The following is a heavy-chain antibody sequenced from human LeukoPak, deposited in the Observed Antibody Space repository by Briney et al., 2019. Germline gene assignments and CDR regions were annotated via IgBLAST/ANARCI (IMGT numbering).Heavy chain of an antibody. V-gene: IGHV3-30-3*01. J-gene: IGHJ4*02. CDR1: GFTFSSYA. Sequence: GGSLRLSCAASGFTFSSYAMHWVRQAPGKGLEWVAVISYDGSNKYYADSVKGRFTISRDNSKNTLYPQMNSLRAEDTAVYYCARSADYGDSYFDYWGQGTLVTVSS. D-gene: IGHD4-17*01. CDR3: ARSADYGDSYFDY. CDR2: ISYDGSNK.